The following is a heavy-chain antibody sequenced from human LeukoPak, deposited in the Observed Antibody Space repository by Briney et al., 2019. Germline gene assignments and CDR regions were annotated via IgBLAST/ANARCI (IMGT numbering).Heavy chain of an antibody. J-gene: IGHJ4*02. CDR2: IFHSGSA. CDR3: ARDRNSNLRLGF. Sequence: PSETLSLTCDVSGGSINSSNWWSWVRQSPGKGLEWLGQIFHSGSANYSPSFKSRVTISVDRPKNQFSLSLTSVTAADTAVYYCARDRNSNLRLGFWGPGTLVTVSS. V-gene: IGHV4-4*02. CDR1: GGSINSSNW. D-gene: IGHD2/OR15-2a*01.